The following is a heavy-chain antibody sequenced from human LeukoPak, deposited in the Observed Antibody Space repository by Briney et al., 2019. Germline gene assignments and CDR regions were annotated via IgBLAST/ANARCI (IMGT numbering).Heavy chain of an antibody. D-gene: IGHD4-17*01. J-gene: IGHJ5*02. CDR1: GFTFSDYY. CDR3: ARDSGDGDYEPLNS. V-gene: IGHV3-11*01. CDR2: ISSRSSTI. Sequence: GGSLRLSCAASGFTFSDYYMSWIRQAPGKGLEWVSYISSRSSTIYYADSVKGRFTISRDNAKNSLYLQMNSLRAEDTAVYYCARDSGDGDYEPLNSWGPGTLVTVSS.